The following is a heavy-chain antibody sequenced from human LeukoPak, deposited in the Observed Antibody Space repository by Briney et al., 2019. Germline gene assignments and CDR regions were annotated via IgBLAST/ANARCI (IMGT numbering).Heavy chain of an antibody. CDR1: GGTFSSYA. CDR3: ATANLLYCSGGSCYSDYYYYGMDV. Sequence: GASVKVSCKASGGTFSSYAISWVRQAPGQGLEWMGRIIPILGIANYAQKFQGRVTITADKSTSTAYMELSSLRSEDTAVYYCATANLLYCSGGSCYSDYYYYGMDVWGQGTTVTVSS. V-gene: IGHV1-69*04. J-gene: IGHJ6*02. CDR2: IIPILGIA. D-gene: IGHD2-15*01.